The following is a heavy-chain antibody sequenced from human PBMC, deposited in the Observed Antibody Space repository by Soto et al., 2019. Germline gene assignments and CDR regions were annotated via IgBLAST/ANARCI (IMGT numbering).Heavy chain of an antibody. CDR2: ISYDGSNK. CDR3: ARDFGEQQLVYYFDY. CDR1: GFTFSSYA. V-gene: IGHV3-30-3*01. Sequence: QVQLVESGGGVVQPGRSLRLSCAASGFTFSSYAMHWVRQAPGKGLGWVAVISYDGSNKYYADSVKGRFTISRDNSKNTLYLQMNSLRAEDTAVYYCARDFGEQQLVYYFDYWGQGTLVTVSS. D-gene: IGHD6-13*01. J-gene: IGHJ4*02.